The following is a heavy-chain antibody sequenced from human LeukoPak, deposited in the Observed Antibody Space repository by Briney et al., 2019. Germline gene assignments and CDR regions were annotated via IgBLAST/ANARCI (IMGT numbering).Heavy chain of an antibody. Sequence: ASVKVSCKASGYTFTSYDINWVRQATGQGLEWMGWMNPNSGNTGYAQKFQGRVTMTRNTSISTAYMELSSLRSDDTAVYYCARRQSSSWYGEYYFDYWGQGTLVTVSS. CDR1: GYTFTSYD. CDR3: ARRQSSSWYGEYYFDY. J-gene: IGHJ4*02. V-gene: IGHV1-8*01. CDR2: MNPNSGNT. D-gene: IGHD6-13*01.